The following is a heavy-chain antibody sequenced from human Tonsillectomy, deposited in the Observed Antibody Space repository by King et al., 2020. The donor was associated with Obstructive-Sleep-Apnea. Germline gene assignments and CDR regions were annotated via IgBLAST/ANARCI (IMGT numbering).Heavy chain of an antibody. CDR2: ISYDGNNK. CDR1: GFTFSTFG. V-gene: IGHV3-30*18. Sequence: VQLVESGGGVVQPGRSLRLSCAASGFTFSTFGIHWVRQAPGKGLEWVAVISYDGNNKYYADSVKGRFTISRDNSKNTLYLQMNSLRVGDTAVYYCAKDPGSSGWYGRYLQHWGQGTLVTVSS. CDR3: AKDPGSSGWYGRYLQH. J-gene: IGHJ1*01. D-gene: IGHD6-19*01.